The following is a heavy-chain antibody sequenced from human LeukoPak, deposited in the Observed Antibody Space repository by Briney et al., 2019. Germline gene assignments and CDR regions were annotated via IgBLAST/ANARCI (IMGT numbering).Heavy chain of an antibody. Sequence: AETLSLTCTVSGGPISSYYWSWIRQPPGKGLEWIGYIYYSGSTNYNPSLKSRVTILVDTYKNQFSLKLSSVTTADTAVYYCARVNEYSSSSGEPINYYYYMDVWGKGTTVTVSS. CDR3: ARVNEYSSSSGEPINYYYYMDV. D-gene: IGHD6-6*01. J-gene: IGHJ6*03. CDR1: GGPISSYY. CDR2: IYYSGST. V-gene: IGHV4-59*01.